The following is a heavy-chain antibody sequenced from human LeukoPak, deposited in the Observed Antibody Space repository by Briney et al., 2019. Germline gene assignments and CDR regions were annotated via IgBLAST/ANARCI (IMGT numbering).Heavy chain of an antibody. J-gene: IGHJ4*02. D-gene: IGHD3-3*01. Sequence: SETLSLTCAVYGGSFSGYYWSWIRQPPGKGLEWIGEINHSGSTNYNPSLKSRVTISVDTSKNQFSLKLSSVTAADTAVYYCARGLYITIFGVVISGYYFDYWGQGTLVTVSS. CDR1: GGSFSGYY. V-gene: IGHV4-34*01. CDR3: ARGLYITIFGVVISGYYFDY. CDR2: INHSGST.